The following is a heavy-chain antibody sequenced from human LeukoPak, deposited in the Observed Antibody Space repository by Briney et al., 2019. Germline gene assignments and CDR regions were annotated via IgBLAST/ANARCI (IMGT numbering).Heavy chain of an antibody. CDR2: ISSSGSTI. CDR3: ARDKITIGGVTINWFDP. CDR1: GFTFSSYE. D-gene: IGHD3-16*01. J-gene: IGHJ5*02. V-gene: IGHV3-48*03. Sequence: GGSLRLSCAASGFTFSSYEMNWVRQAPGKGLEWVSYISSSGSTIYYADSVKGRFTISRDNAKNSLYLQMNSLRAEDTAVYYCARDKITIGGVTINWFDPWGQGTLVTVSS.